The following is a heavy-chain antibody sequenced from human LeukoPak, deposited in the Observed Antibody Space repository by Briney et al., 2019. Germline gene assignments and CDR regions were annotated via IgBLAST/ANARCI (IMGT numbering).Heavy chain of an antibody. CDR1: GFTFDDYA. CDR2: ISWNSGSI. J-gene: IGHJ4*02. V-gene: IGHV3-9*03. D-gene: IGHD2-21*01. CDR3: VRERNCGGNCYSLDY. Sequence: PGGSLRLSCAASGFTFDDYAMHRVRQAPGKGLEWVSSISWNSGSIGYADSVKGRFTISSDNAKNSLYLQMNSLRAEDMALYFCVRERNCGGNCYSLDYWGQGTLVTVSS.